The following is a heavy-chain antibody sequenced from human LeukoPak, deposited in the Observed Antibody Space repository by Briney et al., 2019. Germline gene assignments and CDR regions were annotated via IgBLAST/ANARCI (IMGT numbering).Heavy chain of an antibody. J-gene: IGHJ3*02. CDR2: ISSSVTYI. CDR1: GYTFSDYS. Sequence: KAGGSLRLSCAASGYTFSDYSVNWVRQVPGKGREWVSSISSSVTYIYYADSVKGRFTISRDNAKNSLFLQMNSLRAEDTAVYYCVSGNDPDYVWGTYRLDAFDIWGEGTMVIVSS. V-gene: IGHV3-21*01. D-gene: IGHD3-16*02. CDR3: VSGNDPDYVWGTYRLDAFDI.